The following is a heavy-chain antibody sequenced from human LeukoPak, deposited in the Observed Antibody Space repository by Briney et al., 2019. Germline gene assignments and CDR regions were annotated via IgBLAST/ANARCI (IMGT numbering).Heavy chain of an antibody. CDR2: ISYDGSNK. J-gene: IGHJ4*02. Sequence: GGSLRLSCAASGFTFSSYGMHWVRQAPGKGLEWVAVISYDGSNKYYADSVKGRFTISRDNSKNTLYLQMNSLRAEGTAVYYCAKLATDYWGQGTLVTVSP. D-gene: IGHD1-26*01. CDR3: AKLATDY. CDR1: GFTFSSYG. V-gene: IGHV3-30*18.